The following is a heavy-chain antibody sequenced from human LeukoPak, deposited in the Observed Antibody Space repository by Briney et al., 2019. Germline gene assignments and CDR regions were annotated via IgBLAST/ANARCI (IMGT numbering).Heavy chain of an antibody. Sequence: PSETLSLTCTFSGASISSYYWSWIRQPPGKGLEWIGYIYYSGSTNYNPSLKSRVTISIDTSKNPVSLNLSSVTAADTAVYYCARVFWGQLHAFDFWGQGTMVTVSS. J-gene: IGHJ3*01. V-gene: IGHV4-59*01. CDR2: IYYSGST. CDR1: GASISSYY. CDR3: ARVFWGQLHAFDF. D-gene: IGHD3-16*01.